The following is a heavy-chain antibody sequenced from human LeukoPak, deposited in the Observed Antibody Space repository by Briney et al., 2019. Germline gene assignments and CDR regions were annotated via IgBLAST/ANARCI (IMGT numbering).Heavy chain of an antibody. CDR2: TSAYNGNT. D-gene: IGHD1-26*01. J-gene: IGHJ4*02. V-gene: IGHV1-18*04. CDR3: ARQNVGATTDY. CDR1: GYTFASYG. Sequence: ASVKVSCKASGYTFASYGISWVRQAPGQGLEWMGWTSAYNGNTNYAQKLQGRVTMTTDTSTSTAYMELRSLRSDDTAVYYCARQNVGATTDYWGQGTLVTVSS.